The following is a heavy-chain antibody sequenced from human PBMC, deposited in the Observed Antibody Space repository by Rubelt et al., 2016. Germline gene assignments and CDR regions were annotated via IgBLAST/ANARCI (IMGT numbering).Heavy chain of an antibody. V-gene: IGHV4-34*01. CDR2: INHSGST. D-gene: IGHD2-2*01. CDR3: ARDYILAIPAAPGGWFDP. CDR1: GGSFSGYY. Sequence: QVQLQQWGAGLLKPSETLSLTCAVYGGSFSGYYWSWIRQAPGKGLEWIGEINHSGSTNYNPSLKSRVAISVDTSKNQFSLKLSAVTAADTALYYCARDYILAIPAAPGGWFDPWGRGTLVTVSS. J-gene: IGHJ5*02.